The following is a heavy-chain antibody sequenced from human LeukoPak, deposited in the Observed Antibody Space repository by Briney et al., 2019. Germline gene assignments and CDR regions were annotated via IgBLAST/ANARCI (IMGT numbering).Heavy chain of an antibody. CDR2: IYYSGST. J-gene: IGHJ4*02. D-gene: IGHD3-22*01. V-gene: IGHV4-59*01. CDR1: GGSISSYY. Sequence: SETLSLTCTVSGGSISSYYWSWIRQPPGKGLEWIGYIYYSGSTNYNPSLKSRVTISVDTSKNQFSLKLGSVTAADTAVYYCARDAGYYDSSGYYIDYWGQGTLVTVSS. CDR3: ARDAGYYDSSGYYIDY.